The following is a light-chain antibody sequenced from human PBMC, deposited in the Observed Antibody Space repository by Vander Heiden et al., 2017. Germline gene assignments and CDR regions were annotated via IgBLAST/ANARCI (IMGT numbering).Light chain of an antibody. CDR2: GAS. V-gene: IGKV3-20*01. Sequence: EIVFTQSPGTLSLFTGERATLSCRASQSVDSIFLAWYQQKPGQAPRLLIDGASNRATGIPDRFSGSGSGTDFTLTISRLEPEDFAVYYCQRYGASPPWTFGQGTKVE. J-gene: IGKJ1*01. CDR1: QSVDSIF. CDR3: QRYGASPPWT.